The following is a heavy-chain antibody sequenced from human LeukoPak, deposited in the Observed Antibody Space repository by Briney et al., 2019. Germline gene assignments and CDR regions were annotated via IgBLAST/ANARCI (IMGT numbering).Heavy chain of an antibody. Sequence: GASVKVSCKASGYTFTSYGISWVRQAPGQGLEWMGWISAYNGNTNYAQKLQGRVTMTTDTSTSTAYMELRSLRSDDTAVYYCARGALFEVVPLPFDYWGQGTLVTVSS. CDR3: ARGALFEVVPLPFDY. V-gene: IGHV1-18*01. CDR2: ISAYNGNT. D-gene: IGHD3-3*01. J-gene: IGHJ4*02. CDR1: GYTFTSYG.